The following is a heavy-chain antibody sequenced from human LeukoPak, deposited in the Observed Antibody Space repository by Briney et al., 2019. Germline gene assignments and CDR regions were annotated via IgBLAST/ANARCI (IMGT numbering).Heavy chain of an antibody. V-gene: IGHV3-7*01. CDR3: ARHAEVLGRRYYYDSSGYYHGP. CDR2: IKQDGSEK. Sequence: PGRSLRLSCAASGFTFSSYRMSWVRQAPGKGLEWVANIKQDGSEKYYVDSVKGRFTISRDNAKNSLYLQMNSLRAEDTAVYYCARHAEVLGRRYYYDSSGYYHGPWGQGTLVTVSS. D-gene: IGHD3-22*01. CDR1: GFTFSSYR. J-gene: IGHJ5*02.